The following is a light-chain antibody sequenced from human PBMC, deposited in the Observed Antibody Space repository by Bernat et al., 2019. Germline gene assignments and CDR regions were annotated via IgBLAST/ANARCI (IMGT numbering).Light chain of an antibody. CDR1: QSVSSSY. CDR3: QQYGSSPPRII. J-gene: IGKJ5*01. Sequence: EIVLTQSPGILSLSPGERATLSCRASQSVSSSYLVWYQQKPGQAPRLLMYGASTRATGIPDRFSGSGSGTDFTLTISRLEPEDFAMYYCQQYGSSPPRIILGQGTRLEI. CDR2: GAS. V-gene: IGKV3-20*01.